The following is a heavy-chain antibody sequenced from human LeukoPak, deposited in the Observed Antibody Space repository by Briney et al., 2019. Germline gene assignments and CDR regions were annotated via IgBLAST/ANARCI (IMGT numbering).Heavy chain of an antibody. CDR3: ARTLPLPDYYDSRDYFDY. CDR2: INHSGST. CDR1: GGSFSGYY. J-gene: IGHJ4*02. D-gene: IGHD3-22*01. V-gene: IGHV4-34*01. Sequence: PSETLSLTCAVDGGSFSGYYWSWLRQPPGKGLEWIGEINHSGSTNYNPSLKSRVTISVDTSKNQFSLKLSSVIAADTAVYYCARTLPLPDYYDSRDYFDYWGQGTLVTVSS.